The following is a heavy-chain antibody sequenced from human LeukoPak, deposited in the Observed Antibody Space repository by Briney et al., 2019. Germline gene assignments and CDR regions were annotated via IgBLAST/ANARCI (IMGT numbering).Heavy chain of an antibody. Sequence: PGGSLRLSCAAFEFTFGSFAMSWVRQAPGKGLEWVSTTDNSGDSTYYADSVKGRFTISRDNSKNTLYLQMNSLRAEDTAVYYCAKEGRDYGDYVWLTDYWGQGTLVTVSS. V-gene: IGHV3-23*01. CDR3: AKEGRDYGDYVWLTDY. J-gene: IGHJ4*02. D-gene: IGHD4-17*01. CDR2: TDNSGDST. CDR1: EFTFGSFA.